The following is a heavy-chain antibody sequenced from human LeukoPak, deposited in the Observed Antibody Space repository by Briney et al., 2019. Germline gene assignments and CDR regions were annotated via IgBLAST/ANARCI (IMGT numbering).Heavy chain of an antibody. CDR2: ISTTGGNT. Sequence: GGALRLSCAASAFIFSDYAMGWVRQAPGKGLEWVSSISTTGGNTYYAESVKGRFTISRDNSKNTVFLQMSSLRAEDTALYYCAKGGGEDFDHWGQGALVTVSS. V-gene: IGHV3-23*01. J-gene: IGHJ4*02. CDR3: AKGGGEDFDH. D-gene: IGHD3-10*01. CDR1: AFIFSDYA.